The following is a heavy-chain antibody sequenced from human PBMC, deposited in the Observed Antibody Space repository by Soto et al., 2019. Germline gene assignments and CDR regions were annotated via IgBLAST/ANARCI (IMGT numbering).Heavy chain of an antibody. D-gene: IGHD3-3*01. CDR1: GYTFTGYY. Sequence: GASVKVSCKASGYTFTGYYMPWVRQAPGQGLEWMGWINPNSGGTNYAQKFQGWVTMTRDTSISTAYMELSSVTAADTAVYYCARWGAIDGVLYYDFWSCYYTDYYYYYGMDVWGQGTTVTFSS. CDR2: INPNSGGT. CDR3: ARWGAIDGVLYYDFWSCYYTDYYYYYGMDV. J-gene: IGHJ6*02. V-gene: IGHV1-2*04.